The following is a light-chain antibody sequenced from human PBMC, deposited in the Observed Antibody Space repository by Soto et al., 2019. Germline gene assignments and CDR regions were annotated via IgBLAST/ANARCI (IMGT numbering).Light chain of an antibody. CDR3: LHYGDSRT. Sequence: DIVLTQSPGTLALSPGDRATLSCRASQRVTSGYLAWYQHKPGQAPKLLIYAASSRATGIPDRFSGSGSGTDFTLTISRLEPEDFAVYYCLHYGDSRTFGRGTKVDIK. J-gene: IGKJ1*01. V-gene: IGKV3-20*01. CDR2: AAS. CDR1: QRVTSGY.